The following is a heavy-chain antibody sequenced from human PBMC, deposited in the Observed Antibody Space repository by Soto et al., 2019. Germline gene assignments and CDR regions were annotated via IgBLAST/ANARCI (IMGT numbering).Heavy chain of an antibody. J-gene: IGHJ4*02. CDR1: GYTFTCQN. V-gene: IGHV1-2*02. D-gene: IGHD3-10*01. CDR3: GRGPSGQLVVSC. CDR2: IGPASGDT. Sequence: ASVKVSGKDSGYTFTCQNIGWVPHAPGQGPEWMGEIGPASGDTRYAQKFQGRVTMTRNTSITTVYIELKTPSPDDMAAYYCGRGPSGQLVVSCWGQGTPVTVSS.